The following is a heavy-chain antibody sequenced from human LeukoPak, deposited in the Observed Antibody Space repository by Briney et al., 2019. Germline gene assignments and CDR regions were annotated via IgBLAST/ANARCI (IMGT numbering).Heavy chain of an antibody. D-gene: IGHD4-17*01. CDR1: GGSISSYY. Sequence: PSETLSLTCTVSGGSISSYYWSWIRQPPGKGLEWIGYIYYSGSTNYNPSLKSRVTISVDTSKNQFSLKLSSVTAADTAVYYCARHQGVATVTYYYYYYGMDVWGQGTTVTVSS. CDR2: IYYSGST. CDR3: ARHQGVATVTYYYYYYGMDV. V-gene: IGHV4-59*08. J-gene: IGHJ6*02.